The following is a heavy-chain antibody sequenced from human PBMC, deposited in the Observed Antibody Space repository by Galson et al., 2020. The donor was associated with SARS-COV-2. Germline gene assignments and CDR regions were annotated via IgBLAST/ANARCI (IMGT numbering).Heavy chain of an antibody. V-gene: IGHV4-59*01. Sequence: SETLSLTCTVSGGSITNYYWSWIRQPPGKGLEWIGHIYYSGSTNYNPSLNSRVTISADMSKNQISLKLSSVTAADTALYYCATSPPTTWERGGMGPSYSDLWGRGTLVTVSS. CDR2: IYYSGST. J-gene: IGHJ2*01. CDR3: ATSPPTTWERGGMGPSYSDL. CDR1: GGSITNYY. D-gene: IGHD3-16*01.